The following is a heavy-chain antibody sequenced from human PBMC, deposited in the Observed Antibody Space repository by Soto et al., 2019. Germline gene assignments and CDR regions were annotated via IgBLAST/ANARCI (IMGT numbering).Heavy chain of an antibody. CDR2: IHYSGSA. Sequence: QVQLQESGPGPVKPSETLSLNCSVSGGSIRGSYYYWGWIRQTPGKGPEWIGSIHYSGSANYNPSLNSRATISLDTPTNQFSLQLKSVTAEDTAVYYWARQGRGSTFWFDPWGQGTQVIVSS. CDR1: GGSIRGSYYY. V-gene: IGHV4-39*01. CDR3: ARQGRGSTFWFDP. D-gene: IGHD2-2*01. J-gene: IGHJ5*02.